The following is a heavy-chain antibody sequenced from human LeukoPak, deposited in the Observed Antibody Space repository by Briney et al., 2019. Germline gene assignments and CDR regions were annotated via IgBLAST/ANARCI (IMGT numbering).Heavy chain of an antibody. J-gene: IGHJ4*02. Sequence: SETLSLTCSVSGGSISSYYWIWIRQFPGKGLEWIGYIYYTGTTNHNPSLKSRVTISVDTSKNQFSLRLASVSAADTAVYYCAKGGGGGYSYENYFDYWGQGTLVTVSS. CDR3: AKGGGGGYSYENYFDY. D-gene: IGHD5-18*01. V-gene: IGHV4-59*01. CDR2: IYYTGTT. CDR1: GGSISSYY.